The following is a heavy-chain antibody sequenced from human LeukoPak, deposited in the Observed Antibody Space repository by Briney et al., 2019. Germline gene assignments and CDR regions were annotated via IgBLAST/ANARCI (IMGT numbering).Heavy chain of an antibody. CDR2: ITVNNGYT. CDR3: AKVHCISTNCNHIWTYFDY. V-gene: IGHV1-18*01. D-gene: IGHD2-2*01. CDR1: GYTFTSHG. Sequence: EASVTVSCKAAGYTFTSHGFTWLRQAPGQGLEWMGWITVNNGYTKYAQELQGRVTMTTDTSTSTAYMELRSLRSDDTAVYYCAKVHCISTNCNHIWTYFDYWGQGTLVTVSS. J-gene: IGHJ4*02.